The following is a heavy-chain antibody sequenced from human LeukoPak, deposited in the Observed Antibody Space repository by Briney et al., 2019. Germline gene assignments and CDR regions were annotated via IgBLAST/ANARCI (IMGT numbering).Heavy chain of an antibody. CDR3: ARVGADGYNFDY. Sequence: PSETLSLTCAVYGGSFSGYYWSWIRQPPGKGLEWIGEINHSGSTNYNPSLKSRVTISVDTSKNQFSLKLSSVTAADTAVYYCARVGADGYNFDYWGQGTLVTVSS. CDR1: GGSFSGYY. CDR2: INHSGST. D-gene: IGHD5-24*01. V-gene: IGHV4-34*01. J-gene: IGHJ4*02.